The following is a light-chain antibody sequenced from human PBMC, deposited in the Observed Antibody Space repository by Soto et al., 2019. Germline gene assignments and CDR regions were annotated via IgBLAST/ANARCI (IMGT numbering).Light chain of an antibody. CDR2: EVS. V-gene: IGLV2-14*01. J-gene: IGLJ3*02. CDR3: SSYTSSSTRV. CDR1: SSDVGGYNY. Sequence: QSALTQPASVSGSPGQSITISCTGTSSDVGGYNYVSWYQQHPGIAPKLMIYEVSNRPSGVSNRFSGSKSGNTASLTISVLQAEDEADYYCSSYTSSSTRVFGGGTQLTVL.